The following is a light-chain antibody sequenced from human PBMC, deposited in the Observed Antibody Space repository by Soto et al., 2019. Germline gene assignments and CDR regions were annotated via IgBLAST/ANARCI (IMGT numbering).Light chain of an antibody. V-gene: IGLV3-1*01. CDR2: QDI. CDR3: QAWDSSTGV. Sequence: SYELTQPPSVSVSPGQTASITCSGDKLGDKYVCWYQQKPGQSPVLVVHQDIKRPSGIAERFSGSNSGNTATLTISGTQTMDEADYYCQAWDSSTGVFGGGTKVTVL. CDR1: KLGDKY. J-gene: IGLJ3*02.